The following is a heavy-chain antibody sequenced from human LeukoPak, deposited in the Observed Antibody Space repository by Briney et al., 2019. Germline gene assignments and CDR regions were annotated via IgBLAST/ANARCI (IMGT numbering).Heavy chain of an antibody. J-gene: IGHJ4*02. CDR1: GFTFSSYS. CDR2: ISSSSSTI. CDR3: AITPSGYDDAFDY. D-gene: IGHD5-12*01. V-gene: IGHV3-48*04. Sequence: GGSLRLSCAASGFTFSSYSMNWVRQAPGKGLEWVSYISSSSSTIYYADSVKGRFTISRDNAKNSLYLQMNSLRAEDTAVYYCAITPSGYDDAFDYWGQGTLVTVSS.